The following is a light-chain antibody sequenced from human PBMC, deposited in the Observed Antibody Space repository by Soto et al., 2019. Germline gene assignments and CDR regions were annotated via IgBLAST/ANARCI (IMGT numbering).Light chain of an antibody. V-gene: IGLV1-44*01. CDR1: SSNIGSSF. CDR2: RDN. Sequence: QSVLTQSPSASGTPGQTVTISCSGSSSNIGSSFVNWYQHVPGTAPKLLIYRDNERLSGFPDRFSASKSVTSASLVISGLQSEDEADYYCSLWDVSLNGVVFGGGTQLTVL. J-gene: IGLJ2*01. CDR3: SLWDVSLNGVV.